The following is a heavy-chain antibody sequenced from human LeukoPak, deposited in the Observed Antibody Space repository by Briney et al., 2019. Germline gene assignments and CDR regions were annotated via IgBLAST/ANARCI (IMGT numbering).Heavy chain of an antibody. J-gene: IGHJ4*02. CDR2: IIPIFGTA. CDR1: GGTFSSYA. D-gene: IGHD2-2*01. CDR3: ARGMTLGYCSSTSCPLLS. V-gene: IGHV1-69*05. Sequence: SVKVSCKASGGTFSSYAISWVRQAPGQGLEWMGGIIPIFGTANYAQKFQGRVTITTDESTSTAYMELSSLRSEDTAVYYCARGMTLGYCSSTSCPLLSWGQGTLVTVSS.